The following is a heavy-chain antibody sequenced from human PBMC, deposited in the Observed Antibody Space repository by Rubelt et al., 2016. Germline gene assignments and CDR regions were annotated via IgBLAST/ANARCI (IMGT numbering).Heavy chain of an antibody. V-gene: IGHV1-46*01. Sequence: QVQLVQSGAEVKKPGASVKVSCKASGYTFTSYAMHWVRQAPGQRLEWMGIINPSGGSTSYAQKFQGRVTMTRDTSTSTVYMELSSLRSEDTAVYYCARQTTYYDFWSGADNWFDPWGQGTLVTVSS. CDR2: INPSGGST. CDR3: ARQTTYYDFWSGADNWFDP. J-gene: IGHJ5*02. CDR1: GYTFTSYA. D-gene: IGHD3-3*01.